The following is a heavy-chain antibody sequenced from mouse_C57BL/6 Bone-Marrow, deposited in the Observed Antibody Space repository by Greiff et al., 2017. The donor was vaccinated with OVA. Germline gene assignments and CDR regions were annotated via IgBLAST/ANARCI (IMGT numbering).Heavy chain of an antibody. CDR2: IYPGSGST. Sequence: QVQLQQPGAELVKPGASVKMSCKASGYTFTSYWITWVKQRPGQGLEWIGDIYPGSGSTNYNEKFKSKATLTVDTSSSTAYMQLSSLTSEDSAVYYWAREWSYYSKEMDYWGQGTSVTVSS. D-gene: IGHD2-5*01. J-gene: IGHJ4*01. V-gene: IGHV1-55*01. CDR3: AREWSYYSKEMDY. CDR1: GYTFTSYW.